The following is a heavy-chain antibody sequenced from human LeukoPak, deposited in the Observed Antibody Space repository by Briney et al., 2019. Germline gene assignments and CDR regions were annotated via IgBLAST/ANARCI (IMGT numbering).Heavy chain of an antibody. V-gene: IGHV3-33*01. CDR2: IWYDGSNK. D-gene: IGHD3-22*01. J-gene: IGHJ6*02. Sequence: GGSLRLSCAASGFTFSSYGMHWVRQAPGKGLEWVAVIWYDGSNKYYADSVKGRFTISRDNSKNTLYLQMNSLRAEDTAVYYCARDRYDSSGYSLQRGYYYYGMDVWGQGTTVTVSS. CDR1: GFTFSSYG. CDR3: ARDRYDSSGYSLQRGYYYYGMDV.